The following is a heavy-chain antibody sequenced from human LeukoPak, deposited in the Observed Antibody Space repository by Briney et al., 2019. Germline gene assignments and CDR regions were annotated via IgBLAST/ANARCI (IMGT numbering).Heavy chain of an antibody. CDR3: ARESPGCIVVVPAANWFDP. V-gene: IGHV1-2*02. J-gene: IGHJ5*02. CDR2: INPNSVGT. CDR1: GYTHTRHQ. Sequence: GASLRVSCKASGYTHTRHQIHWLRQAPGQTLEWMGWINPNSVGTNYAQKFQGRDTKTRDTPIRTAYMELGRLRSGETAVYYWARESPGCIVVVPAANWFDPWGQGTLVTVSS. D-gene: IGHD2-2*01.